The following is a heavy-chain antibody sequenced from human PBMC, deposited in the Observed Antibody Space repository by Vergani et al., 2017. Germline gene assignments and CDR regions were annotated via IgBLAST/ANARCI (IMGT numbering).Heavy chain of an antibody. J-gene: IGHJ6*02. V-gene: IGHV3-21*04. Sequence: EVQLVESGGGLVKPGGSLRLSCAASGFTFSSYSMNWVRQAPGKGLEWVSSISSSSSYIYYADSVKGRFTISRDNAKNSLYLQMNSLRAEDTAVYYCAMEMATIRTYYYGMDVWGQGTTVTVSS. CDR1: GFTFSSYS. D-gene: IGHD5-24*01. CDR2: ISSSSSYI. CDR3: AMEMATIRTYYYGMDV.